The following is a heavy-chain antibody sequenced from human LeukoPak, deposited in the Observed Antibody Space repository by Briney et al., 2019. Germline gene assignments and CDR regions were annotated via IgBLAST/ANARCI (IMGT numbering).Heavy chain of an antibody. CDR2: IYYSGST. CDR1: GGSISSYY. Sequence: SETLSLTCTVSGGSISSYYWSWIRQPPGKGLEWIGYIYYSGSTNHNPSLKSRVTISVDTSKNQFSLKLSSVTAADTAVYYCARYRDAGGYFDYWGQGTLVTVSS. J-gene: IGHJ4*02. V-gene: IGHV4-59*12. D-gene: IGHD3-10*01. CDR3: ARYRDAGGYFDY.